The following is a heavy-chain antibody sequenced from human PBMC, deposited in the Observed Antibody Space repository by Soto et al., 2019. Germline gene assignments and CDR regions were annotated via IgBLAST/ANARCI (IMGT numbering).Heavy chain of an antibody. CDR1: GYTFTSYY. CDR3: ARGGSYCSSTSCHGDAFDI. D-gene: IGHD2-2*01. Sequence: ASVKVSCRASGYTFTSYYMHWVRQAPGQGLEWMGIINPSGGSTSYAQKFQGRVTMTRDTSTSTVYMELSSLRSEDTAVYYCARGGSYCSSTSCHGDAFDIRGQGTMVTVSS. CDR2: INPSGGST. V-gene: IGHV1-46*01. J-gene: IGHJ3*02.